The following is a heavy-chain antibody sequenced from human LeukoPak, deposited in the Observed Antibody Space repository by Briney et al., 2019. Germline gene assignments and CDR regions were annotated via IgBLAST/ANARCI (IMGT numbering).Heavy chain of an antibody. Sequence: SETLSPTCTVSGGSINSSSYYWVWIRQPPGKGLESIGTIYYTGSPYYNPSLKSRVTISIDTSKNQFSLKLSSVTAADTAVYYCARRGGYYGSGKTYWFDPWGQGTLVTVSS. J-gene: IGHJ5*02. CDR3: ARRGGYYGSGKTYWFDP. CDR2: IYYTGSP. D-gene: IGHD3-10*01. CDR1: GGSINSSSYY. V-gene: IGHV4-39*01.